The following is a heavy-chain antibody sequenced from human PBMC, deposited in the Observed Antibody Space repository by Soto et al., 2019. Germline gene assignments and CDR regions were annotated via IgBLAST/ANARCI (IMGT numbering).Heavy chain of an antibody. CDR1: GGTFSSYA. J-gene: IGHJ6*02. CDR3: AREAGNSRPYYYYGMDV. D-gene: IGHD4-4*01. V-gene: IGHV1-69*13. Sequence: VASVKVSCKASGGTFSSYAISWVRQAPGQGLEWMGGIIPIFGTANYAQKFQGRVTITADESTSTAYMELSSLRSEDTAVYYCAREAGNSRPYYYYGMDVWGQGTTVTVSS. CDR2: IIPIFGTA.